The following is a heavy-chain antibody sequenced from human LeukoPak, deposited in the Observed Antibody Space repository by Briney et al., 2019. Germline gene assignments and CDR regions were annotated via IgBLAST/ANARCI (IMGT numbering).Heavy chain of an antibody. D-gene: IGHD3-22*01. V-gene: IGHV3-66*01. J-gene: IGHJ4*02. Sequence: GGSLRLSCAASGFTVSSNYMSWVRQAPGKWLEWVSVIYSGGSTYYADSVKGRFTISRDNSKNTLYLQMNSLRAEDTAVYYCARESYYDSSGYFDYWGQGTLVTVSS. CDR2: IYSGGST. CDR1: GFTVSSNY. CDR3: ARESYYDSSGYFDY.